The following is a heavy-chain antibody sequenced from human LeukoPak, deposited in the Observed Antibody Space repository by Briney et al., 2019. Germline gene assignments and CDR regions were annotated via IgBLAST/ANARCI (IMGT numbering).Heavy chain of an antibody. CDR3: ARDGTRCSSGWSPDFDY. Sequence: GGSLRLSCAASGLTFSSYAMHWVRQAPGKGLEWVAVISYDGSNKYYADSVKGRFTISRDNSKNTLYLQMNSLRAEDTAVYYCARDGTRCSSGWSPDFDYWGQGTLVTVSS. D-gene: IGHD6-19*01. CDR2: ISYDGSNK. V-gene: IGHV3-30*04. CDR1: GLTFSSYA. J-gene: IGHJ4*02.